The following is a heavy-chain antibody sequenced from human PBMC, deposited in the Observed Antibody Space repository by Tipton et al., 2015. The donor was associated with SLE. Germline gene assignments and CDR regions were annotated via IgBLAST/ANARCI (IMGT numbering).Heavy chain of an antibody. Sequence: LRLSCAVSGFSISSGYYWGWIRQPPGKGLEWIGSIYQSGGTYNNPSLKSRVTISIDTSKNQFSLKLSSVTAADTAVYYCARDPIWFGELSAFDIWGQGTMVTVSS. D-gene: IGHD3-10*01. CDR1: GFSISSGYY. J-gene: IGHJ3*02. CDR2: IYQSGGT. CDR3: ARDPIWFGELSAFDI. V-gene: IGHV4-38-2*02.